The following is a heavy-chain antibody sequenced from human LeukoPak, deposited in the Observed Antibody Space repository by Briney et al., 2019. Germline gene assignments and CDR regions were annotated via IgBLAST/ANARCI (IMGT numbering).Heavy chain of an antibody. J-gene: IGHJ4*01. V-gene: IGHV1-18*01. D-gene: IGHD3-22*01. CDR3: ARTNYYDSSGYY. Sequence: ASVKVSCKASGYTFTSYGISWVRQAPGQGLEWMGWISAYNGNTNYAQKLQGRVTMTTDTSTSTAYMELRSLRSDDTAAYYCARTNYYDSSGYYWGHGTLVTVSS. CDR1: GYTFTSYG. CDR2: ISAYNGNT.